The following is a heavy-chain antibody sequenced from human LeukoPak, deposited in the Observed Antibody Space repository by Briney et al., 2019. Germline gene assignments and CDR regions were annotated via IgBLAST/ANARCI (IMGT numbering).Heavy chain of an antibody. Sequence: ASVKVSCKVSGYTFTGYYMHWVRQAPGQGLEWMGWINPNSGGTNYAQKFQGRVTMTRDTSISTAYMELSRLRSDDTAVYYCARTGPEVVVPAAPLDYWGQGTLVTVSS. D-gene: IGHD2-2*01. J-gene: IGHJ4*02. CDR1: GYTFTGYY. CDR2: INPNSGGT. CDR3: ARTGPEVVVPAAPLDY. V-gene: IGHV1-2*02.